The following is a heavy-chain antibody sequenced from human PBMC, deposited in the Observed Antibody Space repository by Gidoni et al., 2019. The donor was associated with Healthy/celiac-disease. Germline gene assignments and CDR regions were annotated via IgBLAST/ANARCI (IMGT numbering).Heavy chain of an antibody. CDR2: IYYSGST. V-gene: IGHV4-31*03. Sequence: QVQLQESGPGLVKPSQTLSLTCTVSGGSISSGGYYWCWIRQHPGKGLGWIGYIYYSGSTYYNPSLKSRVTISVDTSKNQFSLKLSSVTAADTAVYYCAREASVRGKGWFDPWGQGTLVTVSS. CDR3: AREASVRGKGWFDP. J-gene: IGHJ5*02. CDR1: GGSISSGGYY. D-gene: IGHD3-10*01.